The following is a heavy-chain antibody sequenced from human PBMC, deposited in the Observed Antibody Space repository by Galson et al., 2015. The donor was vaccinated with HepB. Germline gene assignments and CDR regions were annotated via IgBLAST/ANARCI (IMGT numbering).Heavy chain of an antibody. J-gene: IGHJ5*02. CDR3: AREPPAIFGVVSFKWFDP. D-gene: IGHD3-3*01. CDR1: GYSFTGHG. V-gene: IGHV1-18*04. Sequence: SVKVSCKASGYSFTGHGIGWVRQAPGQGLEWMGSINGYNGNTNYAQKFQDRVIMTADTSTSTAYMELRSLRSDDTAVYYCAREPPAIFGVVSFKWFDPWGQGTLVVVSS. CDR2: INGYNGNT.